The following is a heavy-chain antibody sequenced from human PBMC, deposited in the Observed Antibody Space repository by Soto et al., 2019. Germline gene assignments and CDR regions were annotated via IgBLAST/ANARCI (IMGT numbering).Heavy chain of an antibody. Sequence: PSATLSLTFTFTGDYISSRSYYWCWIRQPPGKGLEWIGSIYYSGSTYNNPSLRSRVSMSIDTSKDQFSLKLKSVTAADTALYFCARQRTSVVTQAYFDVWGPGYLVTVSS. CDR1: GDYISSRSYY. V-gene: IGHV4-39*01. CDR3: ARQRTSVVTQAYFDV. CDR2: IYYSGST. D-gene: IGHD2-21*02. J-gene: IGHJ4*02.